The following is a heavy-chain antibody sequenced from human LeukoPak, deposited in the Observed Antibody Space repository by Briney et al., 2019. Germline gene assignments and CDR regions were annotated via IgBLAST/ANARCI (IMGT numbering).Heavy chain of an antibody. V-gene: IGHV3-23*01. CDR3: AKAGGYSGYDLSVFDY. D-gene: IGHD5-12*01. CDR1: GFTFSSYA. J-gene: IGHJ4*02. Sequence: GGSLRLSCAASGFTFSSYAMSWVRQAPGKGLEWVSAISGSGGSTYYADSVKGRFTISRDNSKNTLYLQMNSLRAEDTAVYYCAKAGGYSGYDLSVFDYWGQGTLVTVSS. CDR2: ISGSGGST.